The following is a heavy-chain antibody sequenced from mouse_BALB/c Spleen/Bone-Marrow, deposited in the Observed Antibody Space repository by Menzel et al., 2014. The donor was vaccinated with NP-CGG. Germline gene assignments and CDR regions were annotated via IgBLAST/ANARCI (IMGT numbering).Heavy chain of an antibody. V-gene: IGHV1-4*01. CDR1: GYTFTSYT. CDR3: ARGGLRLPYAMDY. J-gene: IGHJ4*01. CDR2: INPSSGYT. D-gene: IGHD1-2*01. Sequence: QVQLQQSGAELARPGASVKMSCKASGYTFTSYTIHWVKQRPGQGLEWIGYINPSSGYTNYNQKFKDKATLTADTSSSTAYMQLSSLTSEDSAVYYCARGGLRLPYAMDYWGQGTSVTVSS.